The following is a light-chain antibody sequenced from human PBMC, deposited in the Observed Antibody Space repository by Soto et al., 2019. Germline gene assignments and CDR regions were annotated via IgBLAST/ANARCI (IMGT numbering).Light chain of an antibody. CDR1: QSVRSN. Sequence: EIVMTQSPATLSVSPGERATLSCRASQSVRSNLAWYQQMPGQPPRLLIYSASTRATSIPARFSGSGSGTEFALTVSSLQSEDFAVYYCQQYNSWPLTFGGVTKVEIK. J-gene: IGKJ4*01. V-gene: IGKV3D-15*01. CDR2: SAS. CDR3: QQYNSWPLT.